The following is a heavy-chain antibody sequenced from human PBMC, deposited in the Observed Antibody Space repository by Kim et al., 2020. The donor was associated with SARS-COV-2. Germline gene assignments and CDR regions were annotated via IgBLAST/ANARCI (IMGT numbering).Heavy chain of an antibody. CDR1: GFTFSDYY. Sequence: GGSLRLSCAASGFTFSDYYMSWIRQAPGKGLEWVSYISSSSSYTNYADSVKGRFTISRDNAKNSLYLQMNSLRAEDTAVYYCARQGYGSGSYPRDWGQGTLVTVSS. D-gene: IGHD3-10*01. V-gene: IGHV3-11*03. J-gene: IGHJ4*02. CDR2: ISSSSSYT. CDR3: ARQGYGSGSYPRD.